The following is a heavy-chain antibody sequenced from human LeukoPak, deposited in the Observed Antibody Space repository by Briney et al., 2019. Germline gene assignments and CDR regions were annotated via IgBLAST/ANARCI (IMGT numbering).Heavy chain of an antibody. D-gene: IGHD1-26*01. CDR3: TTDGESASIVGAFDY. V-gene: IGHV3-30*03. CDR2: ISYDGSNK. J-gene: IGHJ4*02. Sequence: GGSLRLSCAASGFTFSSYGMHWVRQAPGKGLEWVAVISYDGSNKYYADSVKGRFTISRDNSKNTLYLQMNSLKTEDTAVYYCTTDGESASIVGAFDYWGQGTLVTVSS. CDR1: GFTFSSYG.